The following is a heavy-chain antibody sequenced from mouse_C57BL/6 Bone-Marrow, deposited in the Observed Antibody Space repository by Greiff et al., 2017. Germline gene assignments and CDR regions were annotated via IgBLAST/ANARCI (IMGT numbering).Heavy chain of an antibody. D-gene: IGHD1-1*01. V-gene: IGHV1-54*01. CDR2: IKPGSGGT. CDR3: ARGYYWFAY. J-gene: IGHJ3*01. CDR1: GYAFTNYL. Sequence: QVQLQQSGAELVRPGTSVKVSYKASGYAFTNYLIEWVKQRPGQGLEWIGVIKPGSGGTNYNEKFKGKATLTADKSSSTAYMQLSSLTAEDSAVYVCARGYYWFAYWGQGTLVTVSA.